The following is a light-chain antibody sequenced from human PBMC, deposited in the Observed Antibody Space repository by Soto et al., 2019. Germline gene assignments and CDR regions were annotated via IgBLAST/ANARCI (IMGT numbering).Light chain of an antibody. J-gene: IGKJ1*01. CDR2: GAS. CDR3: QQYRSWPRT. CDR1: QSISSS. V-gene: IGKV3-15*01. Sequence: EVVMTQSPSTLSVSPWESSTLSFMASQSISSSKLAWYQQKPGQAPRLLIYGASTRATDMPGRFSGRGAGAEFTLTISSLQSEDFAVYYCQQYRSWPRTFGQGTKVDIK.